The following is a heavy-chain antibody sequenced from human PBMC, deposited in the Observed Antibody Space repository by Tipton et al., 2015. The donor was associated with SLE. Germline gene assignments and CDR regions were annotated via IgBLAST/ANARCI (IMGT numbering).Heavy chain of an antibody. D-gene: IGHD3-3*01. V-gene: IGHV3-21*01. CDR2: ISSRSSDI. CDR1: GFTFSSYS. CDR3: ARVGITTFGAITEVYYFDY. Sequence: GSLRLSCAASGFTFSSYSMIWVRQAPGKGLEWVSSISSRSSDIYYADSVKGRFTISRDNAKNLLYLQMNSLRAEDTAVYYCARVGITTFGAITEVYYFDYWGQGTLLTVSS. J-gene: IGHJ4*02.